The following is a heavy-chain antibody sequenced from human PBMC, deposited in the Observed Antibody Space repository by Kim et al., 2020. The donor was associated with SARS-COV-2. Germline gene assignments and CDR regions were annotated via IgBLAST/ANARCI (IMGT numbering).Heavy chain of an antibody. CDR2: INAGNGNT. CDR3: ARVSYYAILTGYYGGHHNWADP. Sequence: ASVKVSCKASGYTFTSYAMHWVRQAPGQRLEWMGWINAGNGNTKYSQKFQDRVTITRDTSASTAYMELSSLRSEDTAVYYCARVSYYAILTGYYGGHHNWADPWGQGTLVTVSS. V-gene: IGHV1-3*01. D-gene: IGHD3-9*01. J-gene: IGHJ5*02. CDR1: GYTFTSYA.